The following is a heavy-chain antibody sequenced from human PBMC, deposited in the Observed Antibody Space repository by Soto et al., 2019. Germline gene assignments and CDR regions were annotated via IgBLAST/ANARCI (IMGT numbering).Heavy chain of an antibody. CDR1: GYTFTSYA. Sequence: GASVKVSCKASGYTFTSYAMHWVRQAPGQRLEWMGWINAGNGNTKYSQKFQGRVTITRDTSASTAYMELSSLRSEDTAVYCCARGPAGTDWFDPWGQGTLVTVPQ. J-gene: IGHJ5*02. D-gene: IGHD6-13*01. V-gene: IGHV1-3*01. CDR2: INAGNGNT. CDR3: ARGPAGTDWFDP.